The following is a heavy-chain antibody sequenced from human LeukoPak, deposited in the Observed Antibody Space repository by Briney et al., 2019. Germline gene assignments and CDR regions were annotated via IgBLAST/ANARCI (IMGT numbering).Heavy chain of an antibody. J-gene: IGHJ5*02. CDR2: IYPLDSIT. V-gene: IGHV5-51*01. Sequence: GESLSISCQTSGYDFSTKWIGWVRQMPGKGLEWMGIIYPLDSITRYSPSFQGHVSISADTSISTAYLQWTSLKPSDTAIYYCARLAPDYAAYWFSPWGQGTLVTVSS. D-gene: IGHD4-17*01. CDR3: ARLAPDYAAYWFSP. CDR1: GYDFSTKW.